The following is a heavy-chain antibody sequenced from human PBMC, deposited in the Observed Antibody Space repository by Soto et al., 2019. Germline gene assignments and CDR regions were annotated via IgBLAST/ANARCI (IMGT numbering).Heavy chain of an antibody. CDR2: INDNGGT. CDR3: ARGRYSYETIYYKFYYSALDV. D-gene: IGHD3-10*01. CDR1: GGSIRGYH. J-gene: IGHJ6*02. Sequence: SETLSLTCGVYGGSIRGYHWSWIRQSPGKGLEWIGDINDNGGTNYNPSLKSRVTTSLDTSKKQVSLMVSSVTAADTAVYYCARGRYSYETIYYKFYYSALDVWGQGTTVTVSS. V-gene: IGHV4-34*01.